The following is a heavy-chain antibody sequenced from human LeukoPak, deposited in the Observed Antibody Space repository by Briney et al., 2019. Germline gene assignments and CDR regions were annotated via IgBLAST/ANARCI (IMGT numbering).Heavy chain of an antibody. J-gene: IGHJ4*02. CDR1: GFTFDDYG. CDR3: ARARSPRLGYYGSSGYYYFDY. Sequence: GGSLRLSCAASGFTFDDYGMSWVRHAPGKGLEWVSGINWNGDSTGYADSVKGRFTISRDNAKNSLYLQMNSLRAEDTALYYCARARSPRLGYYGSSGYYYFDYWGQGTLVTVSS. V-gene: IGHV3-20*04. D-gene: IGHD3-22*01. CDR2: INWNGDST.